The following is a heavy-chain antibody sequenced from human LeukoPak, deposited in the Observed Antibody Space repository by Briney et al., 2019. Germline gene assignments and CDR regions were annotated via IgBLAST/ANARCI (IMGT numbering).Heavy chain of an antibody. Sequence: GGSLRLSCAASGFTFSSYSMNWVRQAPGKGLEWVSSISSSSSYIYYADSMKGRFTISRDNAKNSLYLQMSNLRAEDTAVYFCARGGGLDVWGQGATVTVSS. CDR2: ISSSSSYI. CDR1: GFTFSSYS. V-gene: IGHV3-21*04. D-gene: IGHD3-16*01. CDR3: ARGGGLDV. J-gene: IGHJ6*02.